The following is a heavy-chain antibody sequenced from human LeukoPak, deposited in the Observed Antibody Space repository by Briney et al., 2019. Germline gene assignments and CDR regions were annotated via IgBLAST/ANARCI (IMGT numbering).Heavy chain of an antibody. J-gene: IGHJ4*02. CDR1: GFTVSNNY. CDR3: AKSGQWLVQSYFDY. V-gene: IGHV3-23*01. Sequence: GGSLRLSCAASGFTVSNNYMSWVRQAPGKGLEWVSAISGSGGSTYYADSVKGRFTISRDNSKNTLYLQMNSLRAEDTAVYYCAKSGQWLVQSYFDYWGQGTLVTVSS. D-gene: IGHD6-19*01. CDR2: ISGSGGST.